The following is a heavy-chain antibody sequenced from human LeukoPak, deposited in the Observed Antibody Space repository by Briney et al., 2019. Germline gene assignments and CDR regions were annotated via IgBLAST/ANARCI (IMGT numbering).Heavy chain of an antibody. CDR1: GFIFSKYE. CDR3: VRVVRSSGGIYPFSHF. CDR2: INSVGATI. Sequence: GGSLRLSWVASGFIFSKYEMSWVRQAAGEWREWVSYINSVGATIYYADSVKGRFPIPRNNAKSSLYLQMNSLRAEDTPDYYCVRVVRSSGGIYPFSHFWGQGTLVNVS. V-gene: IGHV3-48*03. D-gene: IGHD4-23*01. J-gene: IGHJ4*02.